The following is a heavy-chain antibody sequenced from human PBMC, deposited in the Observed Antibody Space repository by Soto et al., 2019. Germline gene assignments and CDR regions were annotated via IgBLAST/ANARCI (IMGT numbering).Heavy chain of an antibody. D-gene: IGHD3-9*01. CDR3: ALGLAALLGWFEA. CDR1: GFTFRSYA. J-gene: IGHJ5*02. V-gene: IGHV1-3*01. Sequence: QVQLVQSAADVKKPGASVRVSCEANGFTFRSYAVHWLRQAPGQRFEWMGWVNAGNGNTKYSQKFQDRLSLTRDTSASASYMELHSLTSEDTSVYYCALGLAALLGWFEAWGQGTLISVSS. CDR2: VNAGNGNT.